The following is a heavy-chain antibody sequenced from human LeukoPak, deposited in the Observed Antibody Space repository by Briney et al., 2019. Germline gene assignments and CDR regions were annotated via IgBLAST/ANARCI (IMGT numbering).Heavy chain of an antibody. D-gene: IGHD3-10*01. J-gene: IGHJ3*02. Sequence: GGSLRLSCAASGFTFSSYGMHWVRQAPGKGLEWVAFIRYDGSNKYYADSVKGRFTISRDNSKNTLYLQMNSLRAEDTAVYYCAKVRLWFGELFRAHDAFDIWGQGTMVTVSS. CDR1: GFTFSSYG. CDR2: IRYDGSNK. CDR3: AKVRLWFGELFRAHDAFDI. V-gene: IGHV3-30*02.